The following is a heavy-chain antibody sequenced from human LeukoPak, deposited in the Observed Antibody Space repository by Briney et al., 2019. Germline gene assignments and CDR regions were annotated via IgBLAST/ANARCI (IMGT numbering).Heavy chain of an antibody. CDR1: GFTFSNAW. V-gene: IGHV3-23*01. Sequence: PGGSLRLSRAASGFTFSNAWMSWVRQAPGKGLEWVSTISGSGGSTYYADSVKGRFTISRDNSKNTLSLQLNSLRAEDTAIYYCGRDLYGSNDYWGQGTLVTVSS. D-gene: IGHD4/OR15-4a*01. CDR2: ISGSGGST. CDR3: GRDLYGSNDY. J-gene: IGHJ4*02.